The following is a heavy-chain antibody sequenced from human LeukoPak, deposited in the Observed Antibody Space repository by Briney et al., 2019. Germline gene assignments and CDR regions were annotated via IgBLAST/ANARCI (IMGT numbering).Heavy chain of an antibody. D-gene: IGHD3-22*01. CDR3: ARANMNYYDSSGHDAFDI. CDR2: IIPIFGTA. J-gene: IGHJ3*02. Sequence: SVTVSCKASGCTFHSYAIRWVRQAPGQGREWMGGIIPIFGTANYPQKFQGRVTITADESTSTAYMELSSLRSEDTAVYYCARANMNYYDSSGHDAFDIWGQGTMVTVSS. CDR1: GCTFHSYA. V-gene: IGHV1-69*13.